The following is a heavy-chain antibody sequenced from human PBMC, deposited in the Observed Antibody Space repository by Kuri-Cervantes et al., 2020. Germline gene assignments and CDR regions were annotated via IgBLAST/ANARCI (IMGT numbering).Heavy chain of an antibody. V-gene: IGHV4-59*13. J-gene: IGHJ5*02. D-gene: IGHD2-2*01. CDR1: GGSISGYY. CDR2: ISYSGNT. CDR3: ARDNIVVVPAASGGFDP. Sequence: GSLRLSCTVSGGSISGYYWSWIRQPPGKGLEWIGYISYSGNTNYNPSLKSRVTNSVDTSKNQFSLKLSSVTAADTAVYYCARDNIVVVPAASGGFDPWGQGTLVTVSS.